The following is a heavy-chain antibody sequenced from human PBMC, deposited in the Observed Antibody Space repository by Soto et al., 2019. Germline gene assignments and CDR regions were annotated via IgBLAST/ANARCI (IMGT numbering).Heavy chain of an antibody. CDR3: AREPDYYPHAFDI. J-gene: IGHJ3*02. D-gene: IGHD3-10*01. CDR2: IYYSGST. V-gene: IGHV4-61*01. Sequence: QVQLQESGPGLVKPSETLSLTCTVSGGSVSGGSYYWSWIRQPPGKGLEWIGYIYYSGSTNYNPSLKSRVTISVDTSKNQFSLKLSSVTAADTAVYYCAREPDYYPHAFDIWGQGTMVTVSS. CDR1: GGSVSGGSYY.